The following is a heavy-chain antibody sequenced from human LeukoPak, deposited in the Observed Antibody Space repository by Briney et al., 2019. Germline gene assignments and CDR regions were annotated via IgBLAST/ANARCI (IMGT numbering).Heavy chain of an antibody. CDR3: SRENGAFSHFGY. D-gene: IGHD2-8*01. CDR2: ISLSGLT. V-gene: IGHV4-4*02. Sequence: SETLSLTCGVSGGSISNTNWWSCVRQPPGQGLEWIGEISLSGLTNYSPSLKSRVTVSLDKSKNHLSLTLTSVTAADTAVYYCSRENGAFSHFGYWGQGTLVPVPS. CDR1: GGSISNTNW. J-gene: IGHJ4*02.